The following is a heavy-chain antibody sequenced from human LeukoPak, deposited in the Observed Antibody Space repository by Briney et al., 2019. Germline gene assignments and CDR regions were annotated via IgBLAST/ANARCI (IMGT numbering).Heavy chain of an antibody. D-gene: IGHD4/OR15-4a*01. V-gene: IGHV4-34*01. CDR1: GGSCDDYY. CDR3: ARGRDRSKAGAH. CDR2: IHPSGIF. J-gene: IGHJ4*02. Sequence: SETLSLTCAVYGGSCDDYYCSWLRQPPGKGLEWIGEIHPSGIFYYNSSLLSRVTISIDTSKSQFSLRLTPVTAADTAFYYCARGRDRSKAGAHWGQGSLVTVSS.